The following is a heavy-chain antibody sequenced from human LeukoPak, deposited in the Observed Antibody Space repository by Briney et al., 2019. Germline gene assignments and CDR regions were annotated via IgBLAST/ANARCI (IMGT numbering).Heavy chain of an antibody. V-gene: IGHV3-23*01. CDR3: AKPHRYSSGWYDY. J-gene: IGHJ4*02. CDR1: GFTFSSYA. Sequence: PGGSLRLSCAASGFTFSSYAMSWVRQAPGKGLEWVSAISGSGGSTYYADSVKGRLTISRDNSKNTLYLQMNSLRAEDTAVYYCAKPHRYSSGWYDYWGQGTLVTVSS. D-gene: IGHD6-19*01. CDR2: ISGSGGST.